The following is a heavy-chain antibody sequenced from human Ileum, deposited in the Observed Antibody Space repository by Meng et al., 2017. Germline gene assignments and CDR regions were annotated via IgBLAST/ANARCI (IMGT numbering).Heavy chain of an antibody. Sequence: QVQSQESAPGLWGPSETLSLTCTVSGASVTTSHYQWGWIRQPPGKGLEWIGYASTNYNPSLKSRLTISLDTSKNQVSLKLTSVTAADTAVYYCARDHWGSLDYWGQGILVTVSS. J-gene: IGHJ4*02. CDR1: GASVTTSHYQ. V-gene: IGHV4-61*01. D-gene: IGHD7-27*01. CDR2: AST. CDR3: ARDHWGSLDY.